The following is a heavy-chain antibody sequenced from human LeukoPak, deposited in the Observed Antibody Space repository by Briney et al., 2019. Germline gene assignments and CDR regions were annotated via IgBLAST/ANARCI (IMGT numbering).Heavy chain of an antibody. CDR1: GFTFSSYS. CDR2: ISSSSSYI. D-gene: IGHD1-1*01. CDR3: ARDVERYGMDV. V-gene: IGHV3-21*01. Sequence: GESLRLSCAASGFTFSSYSMNWVRQAPGKGLEWVSSISSSSSYIYYADSVKGRFTISRDNAKNSLYLQMNSLRAEDTAVYYCARDVERYGMDVWGQGTTVTVSS. J-gene: IGHJ6*02.